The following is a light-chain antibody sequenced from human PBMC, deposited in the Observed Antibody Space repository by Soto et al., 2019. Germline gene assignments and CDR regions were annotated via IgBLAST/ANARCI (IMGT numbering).Light chain of an antibody. CDR1: SSDVGGYNH. V-gene: IGLV2-8*01. Sequence: QSALTQPPSASGSPGQSVTISCTGTSSDVGGYNHVSWYQQHPGKAPKVMIYEVNKRPSGVPDRVSGSKSGTTASLTVSGLQAEDEADYYCSSFAGNNKGWVFGGGTKVTVL. CDR2: EVN. CDR3: SSFAGNNKGWV. J-gene: IGLJ3*02.